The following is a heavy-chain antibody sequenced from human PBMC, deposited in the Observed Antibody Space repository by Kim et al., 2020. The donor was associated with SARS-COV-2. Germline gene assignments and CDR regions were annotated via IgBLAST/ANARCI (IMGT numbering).Heavy chain of an antibody. J-gene: IGHJ4*02. Sequence: SETLSLTCTVSGGSISSYYWSWIRQPPGKGLEWIGYIYYSGSTNYNPSLKSRVTISVDTSKNQFSLKLSSVTAADTAVYYCAALGYCSGGSCYGVEGFDYWGQGTLVTVSS. CDR1: GGSISSYY. CDR2: IYYSGST. D-gene: IGHD2-15*01. V-gene: IGHV4-59*01. CDR3: AALGYCSGGSCYGVEGFDY.